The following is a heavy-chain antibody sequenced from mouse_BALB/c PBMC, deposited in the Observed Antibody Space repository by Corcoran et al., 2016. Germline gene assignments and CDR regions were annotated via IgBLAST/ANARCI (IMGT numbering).Heavy chain of an antibody. D-gene: IGHD2-4*01. V-gene: IGHV1-18*01. CDR1: GYTFTDYT. J-gene: IGHJ2*01. CDR2: INPNNGGT. Sequence: EVQLQQSGPELVKPGASVKISCKTSGYTFTDYTMHWVKQSHGKSLEWIGDINPNNGGTNYNHNFKGKATLTVDKSSSTAYMELRSLTSEDSAGNYCAIGGITFDYWGQGTTLTVSS. CDR3: AIGGITFDY.